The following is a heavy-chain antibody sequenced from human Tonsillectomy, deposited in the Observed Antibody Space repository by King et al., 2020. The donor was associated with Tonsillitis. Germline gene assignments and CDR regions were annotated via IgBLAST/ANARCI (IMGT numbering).Heavy chain of an antibody. Sequence: VQLVESGGGLVQPGESLRLSCAASGFTFSTYAMSWVRQAPGKGLEWVSAISGSGGNTYYADSVKGRFTISRDNSKNTLYLQMKSLRAEDTAVYYCAKDLSLSSGWYYFDYWGLGTLVTVSS. CDR1: GFTFSTYA. D-gene: IGHD6-19*01. J-gene: IGHJ4*02. V-gene: IGHV3-23*04. CDR3: AKDLSLSSGWYYFDY. CDR2: ISGSGGNT.